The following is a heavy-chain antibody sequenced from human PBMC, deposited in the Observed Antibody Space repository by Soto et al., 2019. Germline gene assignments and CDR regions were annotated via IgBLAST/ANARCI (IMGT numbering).Heavy chain of an antibody. V-gene: IGHV3-30*18. J-gene: IGHJ6*02. CDR2: ISYDGSNK. CDR3: AKDLEGYCTTTSCYTYFGLDV. Sequence: GGSLRLSCAAPGFTFSSYVMHWVRQAPGKGLEWVAVISYDGSNKYYADSVKGRFTISRGNSKHTLYLQMNSLRPEDTAVYYCAKDLEGYCTTTSCYTYFGLDVWGQGTTVTVSS. CDR1: GFTFSSYV. D-gene: IGHD2-2*01.